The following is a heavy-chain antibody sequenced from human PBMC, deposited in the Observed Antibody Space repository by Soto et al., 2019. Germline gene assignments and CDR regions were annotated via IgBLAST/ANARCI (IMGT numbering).Heavy chain of an antibody. J-gene: IGHJ5*02. V-gene: IGHV4-31*03. CDR1: GGSISSGGYY. CDR3: AREDTVTGWVGFDP. D-gene: IGHD4-17*01. CDR2: IYYSGST. Sequence: QVQLQESGPGLVKPSQTLSLTCTVSGGSISSGGYYWSWIRQHPGKGLEWIGYIYYSGSTYYNPSLTSRVTISVDTSKNQFSLKLSSVTAADTAVYYCAREDTVTGWVGFDPWGQGTLVTVSS.